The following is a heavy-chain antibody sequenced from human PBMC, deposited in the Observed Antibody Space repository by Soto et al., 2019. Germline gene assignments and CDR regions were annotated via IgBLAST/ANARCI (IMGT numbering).Heavy chain of an antibody. D-gene: IGHD6-13*01. CDR1: GFTFSSYE. CDR3: ARDCPRFVAAAGSQPQFDY. V-gene: IGHV3-48*03. J-gene: IGHJ4*02. Sequence: GGSLRLSCAASGFTFSSYEMNWVRQAPGKGLEWVSYISSSGSTIYYADSVKGRFTISRDNAKNSLYLQMNSLRAEDTAVYYCARDCPRFVAAAGSQPQFDYWGQGTLVTVSS. CDR2: ISSSGSTI.